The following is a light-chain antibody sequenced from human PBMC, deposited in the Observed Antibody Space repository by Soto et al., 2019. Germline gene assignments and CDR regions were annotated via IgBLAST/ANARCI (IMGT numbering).Light chain of an antibody. CDR1: SSDVGGSNS. V-gene: IGLV2-8*01. Sequence: QSALTQPPSASGSPGQSVTISCTGTSSDVGGSNSVSWYQQHPAKAPKLIIYGVYNRPSGVPDRFSGSKSGNMASLTVSGLQAEDEADYYCSSYAGGNNLGVFGGGTKLTVL. CDR3: SSYAGGNNLGV. CDR2: GVY. J-gene: IGLJ2*01.